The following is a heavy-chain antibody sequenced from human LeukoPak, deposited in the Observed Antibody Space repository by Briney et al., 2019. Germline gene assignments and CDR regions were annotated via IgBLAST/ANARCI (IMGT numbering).Heavy chain of an antibody. D-gene: IGHD3-3*01. Sequence: GGSLSLSCAASGFTFTISGMHWVRQAPGEGLEWVAFIGRDATTKYYADSVKGRFTISGDSSYNTAFLQMNSLRPEDTAIYYCVKDGEWTFDIWGQGTMVTVSS. CDR1: GFTFTISG. J-gene: IGHJ3*02. CDR2: IGRDATTK. CDR3: VKDGEWTFDI. V-gene: IGHV3-30*02.